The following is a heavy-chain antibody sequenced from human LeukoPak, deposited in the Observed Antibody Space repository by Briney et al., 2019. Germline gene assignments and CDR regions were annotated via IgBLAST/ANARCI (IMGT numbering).Heavy chain of an antibody. CDR3: AKGVGTVVPSFFDF. D-gene: IGHD3-22*01. CDR1: GFTFSDYA. V-gene: IGHV3-23*01. CDR2: VSAAGDDT. Sequence: GGSLRLSCAASGFTFSDYAMTWVRQAPGKGLEWVSVVSAAGDDTYYADSVKGRFTISRDNSKNTLNLQMHSPRVEDTAVYCCAKGVGTVVPSFFDFWGQGAPVTVSS. J-gene: IGHJ4*02.